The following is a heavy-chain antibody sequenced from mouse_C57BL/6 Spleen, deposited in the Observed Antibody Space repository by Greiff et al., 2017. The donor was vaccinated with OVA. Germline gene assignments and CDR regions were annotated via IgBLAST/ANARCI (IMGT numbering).Heavy chain of an antibody. V-gene: IGHV1-26*01. Sequence: EVQLQQSGPELVKPGASVKISCKASGYTFTDYYMNWVKQSHGKSLEWIGDINPNNGGTSYNQKFKGKATLTVDKSSSTAYMELRSLTSEDSAVYYCARHYYGRGYFDVWGPGTTVTVSS. J-gene: IGHJ1*01. CDR1: GYTFTDYY. D-gene: IGHD1-2*01. CDR2: INPNNGGT. CDR3: ARHYYGRGYFDV.